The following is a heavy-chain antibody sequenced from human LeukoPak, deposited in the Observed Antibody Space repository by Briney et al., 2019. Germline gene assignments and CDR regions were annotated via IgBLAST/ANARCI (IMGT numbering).Heavy chain of an antibody. V-gene: IGHV3-23*01. Sequence: GGSLRLSCAASGFTFRSYAMSWVRQAPGKGLEWVSAISGSGGSTYYADSVKGRFTISRDNAQNSLDLQMNSLRAEDTAVYYCARTLYFDYWGQGTLVTVSS. J-gene: IGHJ4*02. CDR1: GFTFRSYA. D-gene: IGHD3-16*01. CDR3: ARTLYFDY. CDR2: ISGSGGST.